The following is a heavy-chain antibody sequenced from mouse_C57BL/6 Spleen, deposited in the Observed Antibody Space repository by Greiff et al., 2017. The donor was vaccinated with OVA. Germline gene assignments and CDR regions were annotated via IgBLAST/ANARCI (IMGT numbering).Heavy chain of an antibody. CDR2: ISSGGSYT. CDR1: GFTFSSYG. D-gene: IGHD1-1*01. V-gene: IGHV5-6*01. CDR3: ARPFITTVVARGYCDY. Sequence: EVKLMESGGDLVKPGGSLKLSCAASGFTFSSYGMSWVRQTPDKRLEWVATISSGGSYTYYPDSVKGRFTISRDNAKNTLYLQMSSLKSEDTAMYYCARPFITTVVARGYCDYWGQGTTLTVSS. J-gene: IGHJ2*01.